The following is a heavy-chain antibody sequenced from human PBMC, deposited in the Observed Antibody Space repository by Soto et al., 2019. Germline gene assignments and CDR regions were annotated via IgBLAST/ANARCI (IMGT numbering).Heavy chain of an antibody. CDR3: ARDIRISDSTGYYYGMDV. CDR2: IYYSGST. D-gene: IGHD1-20*01. Sequence: SETLSLTCTVSGGSISSYYWSWIRQPPGKGLEWIGYIYYSGSTNYNPPLKSRVTISVDTSKNQFSLKLSSVTAADTAVYYCARDIRISDSTGYYYGMDVWGQGTTVTVSS. CDR1: GGSISSYY. J-gene: IGHJ6*02. V-gene: IGHV4-59*01.